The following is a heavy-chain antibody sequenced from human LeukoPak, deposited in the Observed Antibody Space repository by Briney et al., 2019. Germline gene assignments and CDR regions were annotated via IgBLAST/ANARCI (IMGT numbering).Heavy chain of an antibody. D-gene: IGHD3-9*01. CDR1: GFTVSSNY. J-gene: IGHJ3*02. CDR3: ARESRHVFSRRVPPTGAFDI. CDR2: IYIGGST. V-gene: IGHV3-53*01. Sequence: GGSLRLSCAASGFTVSSNYMSWVRQAPGKGLEWVSVIYIGGSTYYADSVKGRFTISRDNSKNTLYLQMNSLRAEDTAVYYCARESRHVFSRRVPPTGAFDIWGQGTMVTVSS.